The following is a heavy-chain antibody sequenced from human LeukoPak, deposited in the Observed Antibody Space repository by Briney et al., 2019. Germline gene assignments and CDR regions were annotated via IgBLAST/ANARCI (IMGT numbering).Heavy chain of an antibody. CDR1: GGSINSGSYY. J-gene: IGHJ3*01. Sequence: SQTLSLTCTVSGGSINSGSYYWIWIRQPAGKGLEWIGRIYTRGSTNYYVSLKSRVHLSMDTSKNQFYLKLSSVSAADTAVYYCARRLAGATTFLDVWGQGTLVTVSS. D-gene: IGHD1-26*01. V-gene: IGHV4-61*02. CDR2: IYTRGST. CDR3: ARRLAGATTFLDV.